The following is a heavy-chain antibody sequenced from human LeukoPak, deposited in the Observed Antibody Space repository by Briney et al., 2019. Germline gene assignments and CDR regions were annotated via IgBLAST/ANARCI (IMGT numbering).Heavy chain of an antibody. CDR1: VFIFSQYS. V-gene: IGHV3-48*01. CDR3: ARDAGNSGYGCDL. CDR2: IRSSSET. D-gene: IGHD5-12*01. J-gene: IGHJ5*02. Sequence: GGSLRLSCAASVFIFSQYSMNWVRQAPGKGLEWVSHIRSSSETFYADSVKGRFTISRDNARNSLYLQKNNLRGEDTAIYYCARDAGNSGYGCDLWGQGTLVTVSS.